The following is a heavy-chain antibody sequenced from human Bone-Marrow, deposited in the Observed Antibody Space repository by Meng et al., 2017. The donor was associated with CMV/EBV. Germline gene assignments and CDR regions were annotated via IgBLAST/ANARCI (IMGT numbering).Heavy chain of an antibody. CDR2: TRNKANSYTT. Sequence: GSLRLSCAASGFTFSDHYMDWVRQAPGKGLEWVGRTRNKANSYTTEYAASVKGRFTISRDDSKNSLYLQMNSLKTEDTAVYYCARVIVVVPAAIDTNDAFDIWGQGTMVTVSS. J-gene: IGHJ3*02. V-gene: IGHV3-72*01. CDR3: ARVIVVVPAAIDTNDAFDI. D-gene: IGHD2-2*01. CDR1: GFTFSDHY.